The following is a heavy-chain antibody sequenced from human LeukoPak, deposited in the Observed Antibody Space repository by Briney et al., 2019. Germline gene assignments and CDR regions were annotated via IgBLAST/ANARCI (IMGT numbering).Heavy chain of an antibody. CDR3: ARDWGAYYYDSITSAHLDY. Sequence: ASVKVSCKASGGTFSSYAISWVRQAPGQGLEWMGWINPNSGGTNYAQKYQGRVTMTRDTSISTAYMELSRLRSDDTAVYYCARDWGAYYYDSITSAHLDYWGQGTLVTVSS. CDR1: GGTFSSYA. CDR2: INPNSGGT. J-gene: IGHJ4*02. D-gene: IGHD3-22*01. V-gene: IGHV1-2*02.